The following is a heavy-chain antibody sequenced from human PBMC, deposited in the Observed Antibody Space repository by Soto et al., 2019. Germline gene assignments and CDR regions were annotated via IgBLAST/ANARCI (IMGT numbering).Heavy chain of an antibody. V-gene: IGHV4-30-2*01. Sequence: QLQLQESGSGLVKPSQTLCLTCAVSGDSVSSGTDSWSWIRQPPGKGLEWIGYIFHSGNTNYNTSLRSRVTMSLDRSKNQISLNLTSVTAADTAVYYCARGYGSGSYWFDYWGQGTLVTVSS. CDR2: IFHSGNT. J-gene: IGHJ4*02. CDR3: ARGYGSGSYWFDY. CDR1: GDSVSSGTDS. D-gene: IGHD3-10*01.